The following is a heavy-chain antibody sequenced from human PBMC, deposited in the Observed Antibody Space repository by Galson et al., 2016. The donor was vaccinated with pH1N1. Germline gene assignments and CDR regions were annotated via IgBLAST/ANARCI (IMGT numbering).Heavy chain of an antibody. CDR1: GFTFDDYA. CDR3: AKDLYFDDRSGYPN. Sequence: SLRLSCAGSGFTFDDYAMHWVRQAPGKGLEWVSGISWNGGHTDYADSVRGRFTISRDNAKNSLYLQMNSLTAEDTAFYYCAKDLYFDDRSGYPNWGQGTLVTVTS. V-gene: IGHV3-9*01. J-gene: IGHJ4*02. D-gene: IGHD3-22*01. CDR2: ISWNGGHT.